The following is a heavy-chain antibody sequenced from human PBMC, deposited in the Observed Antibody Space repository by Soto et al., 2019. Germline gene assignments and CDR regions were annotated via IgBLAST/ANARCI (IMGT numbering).Heavy chain of an antibody. Sequence: QVTLKESGPVLVKPTETLTLTCTVSGFSLRNARMGVSWIRQPPGKALDWLAHILSSDEKSYNTSLKGRVTLSKDTSKSQVVLTMTYVDPVDTATYFCARMLAVNYCYYYVDVWGEGTTVTVSS. D-gene: IGHD3-22*01. CDR1: GFSLRNARMG. CDR2: ILSSDEK. V-gene: IGHV2-26*01. CDR3: ARMLAVNYCYYYVDV. J-gene: IGHJ6*03.